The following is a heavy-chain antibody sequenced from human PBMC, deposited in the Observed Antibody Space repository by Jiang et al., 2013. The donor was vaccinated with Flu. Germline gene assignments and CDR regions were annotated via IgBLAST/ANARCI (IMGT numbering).Heavy chain of an antibody. CDR2: IDPSDSYT. CDR3: ARGETYYDILTGYYSMYYFDY. D-gene: IGHD3-9*01. Sequence: SLRISCKGSGYSFTSYWISWVRQMPGKGLEWMGRIDPSDSYTNYSPSFQGHVTISADKSISTAYLQWSSLKASDTAMYYCARGETYYDILTGYYSMYYFDYWGQGTLVTVSS. V-gene: IGHV5-10-1*01. J-gene: IGHJ4*02. CDR1: GYSFTSYW.